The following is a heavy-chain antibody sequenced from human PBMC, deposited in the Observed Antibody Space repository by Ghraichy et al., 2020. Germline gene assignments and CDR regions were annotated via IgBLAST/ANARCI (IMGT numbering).Heavy chain of an antibody. Sequence: SETLSLTCTVSGGSIISGTYYWGWIRQPPGKGLDWIGSIYYNGDTYYNPSLKSRVTISVDTSKNQFSLKLSAVTATDTAVYYCARQGIAATDDLGYWGQGTLVTVSS. CDR1: GGSIISGTYY. D-gene: IGHD6-13*01. V-gene: IGHV4-39*01. J-gene: IGHJ4*02. CDR2: IYYNGDT. CDR3: ARQGIAATDDLGY.